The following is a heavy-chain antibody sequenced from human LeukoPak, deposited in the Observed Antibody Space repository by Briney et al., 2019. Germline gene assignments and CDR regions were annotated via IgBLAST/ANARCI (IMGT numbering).Heavy chain of an antibody. J-gene: IGHJ5*02. D-gene: IGHD3-3*01. CDR3: ARDRSEWSAEDNWFDH. CDR2: IYHTGSI. Sequence: SETLSLTCIVSGGSMKSYYWNWIRQTPGKGLEWIGYIYHTGSIKYNPSLESRVSISMGTSKNQISLTLKSLTAADTAVYYCARDRSEWSAEDNWFDHWGRGTLVTVSS. V-gene: IGHV4-59*01. CDR1: GGSMKSYY.